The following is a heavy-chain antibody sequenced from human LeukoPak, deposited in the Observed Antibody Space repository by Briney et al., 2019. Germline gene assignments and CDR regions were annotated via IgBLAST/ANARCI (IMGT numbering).Heavy chain of an antibody. Sequence: SETLSLTCTVSGGSINRNSYYWGWIRQPPGKGLEWIGSIYYSGNTYYNPSLKSRVTISIDTSKNQFSLKLSFVTAVDTAVYYCARWYNYGFDYRGQGTLVTVSS. V-gene: IGHV4-39*07. CDR3: ARWYNYGFDY. J-gene: IGHJ4*02. CDR2: IYYSGNT. D-gene: IGHD1-1*01. CDR1: GGSINRNSYY.